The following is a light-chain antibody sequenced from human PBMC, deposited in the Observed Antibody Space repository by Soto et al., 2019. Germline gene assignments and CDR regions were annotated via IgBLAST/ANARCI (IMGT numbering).Light chain of an antibody. CDR1: SGHANYA. CDR3: QAWGTGIWV. J-gene: IGLJ3*02. Sequence: QPVLSQSPSASASLGASVKLTCSLSSGHANYAVAWHQQQPDRGPRYLIRVNSDGSHTKGDGIPDRFSGSSSGAERYLTISSLQSEDEADYYCQAWGTGIWVFGGGTKVTVL. V-gene: IGLV4-69*01. CDR2: VNSDGSH.